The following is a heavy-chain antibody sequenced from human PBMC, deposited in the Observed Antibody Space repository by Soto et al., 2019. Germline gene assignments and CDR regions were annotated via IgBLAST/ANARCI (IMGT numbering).Heavy chain of an antibody. J-gene: IGHJ4*02. CDR2: ISGSGGST. CDR3: AKRATGTYFDY. D-gene: IGHD1-1*01. Sequence: EVQLLESGGGLVQPGGSLRLSCAASGFTFSNYAMNWVRQAPGKGLEWVSVISGSGGSTYYTDSVKGRFTISRDNSKNTLYLQMNSLRAEDTAVYYCAKRATGTYFDYWGQGTLVTVSS. CDR1: GFTFSNYA. V-gene: IGHV3-23*01.